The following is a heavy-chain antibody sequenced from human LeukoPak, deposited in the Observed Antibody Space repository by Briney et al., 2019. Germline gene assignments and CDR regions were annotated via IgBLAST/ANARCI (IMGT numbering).Heavy chain of an antibody. Sequence: GGSLRLSCAASGFTFGSYAMSWVRQAPGKGLEWVSGISTSGGTTSYAESVKGRFTVSRDNPRNTPYMEMNSLRDEDTAVYYCAVMHRYYDGSGYWVQWGQGTLVTVSS. CDR3: AVMHRYYDGSGYWVQ. CDR1: GFTFGSYA. D-gene: IGHD3-22*01. V-gene: IGHV3-23*01. J-gene: IGHJ4*02. CDR2: ISTSGGTT.